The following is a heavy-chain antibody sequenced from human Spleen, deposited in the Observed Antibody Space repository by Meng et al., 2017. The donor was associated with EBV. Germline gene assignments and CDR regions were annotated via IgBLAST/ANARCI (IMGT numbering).Heavy chain of an antibody. CDR1: GGAISSGGYY. D-gene: IGHD2-2*01. V-gene: IGHV4-31*11. J-gene: IGHJ5*02. Sequence: QLPLQDAGPGLGKPSQTLSLTCAVSGGAISSGGYYWSWIRQPPGKGLEWIGYIYYSGSTYYNPSLKSRVTISVDMSKNQFSLKLSSVTAADTAVYYCARDSTMPENWFDPWGQGTLVTVSS. CDR2: IYYSGST. CDR3: ARDSTMPENWFDP.